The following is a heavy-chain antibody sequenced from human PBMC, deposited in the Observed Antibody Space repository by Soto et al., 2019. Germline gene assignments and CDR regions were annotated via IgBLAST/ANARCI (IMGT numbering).Heavy chain of an antibody. V-gene: IGHV3-23*01. CDR2: NSGSGGST. CDR3: AKEFRRVTIWD. D-gene: IGHD4-17*01. Sequence: EVQLLESGGGLVQPGGSLRLSCAASGFTISSYAMSWVRQAPGKGLEWVSTNSGSGGSTYYADSVKGRFTISRDNSKNTLYLQMNSLRAEDTAVYYCAKEFRRVTIWDWGQGTLVIVSS. J-gene: IGHJ4*02. CDR1: GFTISSYA.